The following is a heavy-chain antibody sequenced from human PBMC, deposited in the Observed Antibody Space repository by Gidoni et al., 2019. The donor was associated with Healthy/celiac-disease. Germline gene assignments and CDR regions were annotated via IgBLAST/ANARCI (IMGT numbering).Heavy chain of an antibody. D-gene: IGHD2-15*01. CDR3: ARGVAERSTTTTDPTQNDAFDI. V-gene: IGHV3-21*01. J-gene: IGHJ3*02. Sequence: EVQLVESGGGLVKPGGSLRLSCAASGFTFSSYSMNWVRQAPGKGLEWVSSISSSSSYIYYADSVKGRFTISRDNAKNSLYLQMNSLRAEDTAVYYCARGVAERSTTTTDPTQNDAFDIWGQGTMVTVSS. CDR2: ISSSSSYI. CDR1: GFTFSSYS.